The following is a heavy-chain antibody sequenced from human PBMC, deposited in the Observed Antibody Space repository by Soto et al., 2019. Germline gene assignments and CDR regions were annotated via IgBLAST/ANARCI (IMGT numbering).Heavy chain of an antibody. CDR1: GYTTASYS. J-gene: IGHJ1*01. V-gene: IGHV1-3*01. CDR2: IGAGGAHI. Sequence: GASFKISCKSAGYTTASYSIHWVRQAPGDRFEWLEGIGAGGAHIVNSQDFQSRDTISRAESASTEYMELSSLIFEDTGVYFCARENFSQRGSYYASWGKGAQVTVSS. D-gene: IGHD1-26*01. CDR3: ARENFSQRGSYYAS.